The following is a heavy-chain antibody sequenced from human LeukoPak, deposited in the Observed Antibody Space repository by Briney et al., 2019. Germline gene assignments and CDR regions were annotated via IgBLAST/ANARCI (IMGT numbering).Heavy chain of an antibody. CDR1: GYTFTSYG. Sequence: ASVKVSCKASGYTFTSYGISWVRQAPGQGLEWMGWHSAYNGNTNYAQKLQGRVTMTTDTSTSTAYMVVRSLISDDTAVYYCARDLFFGDCGGDCSLLSDAFDIWGQGTMVSVSS. V-gene: IGHV1-18*04. CDR3: ARDLFFGDCGGDCSLLSDAFDI. J-gene: IGHJ3*02. CDR2: HSAYNGNT. D-gene: IGHD2-21*02.